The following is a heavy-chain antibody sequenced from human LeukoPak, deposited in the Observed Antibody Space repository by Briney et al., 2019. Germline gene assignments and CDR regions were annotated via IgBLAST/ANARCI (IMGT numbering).Heavy chain of an antibody. Sequence: GESLKISCKGSGYSFTSYWIGWVRQMPGIGLEWMGIIYPGDSDTRYSPSFQGQVTISADKSISTAYLQWSSLKASDTAMYYCARFSGSGWSIYYFDYWGQGTLVTVSS. D-gene: IGHD6-19*01. J-gene: IGHJ4*02. V-gene: IGHV5-51*01. CDR2: IYPGDSDT. CDR1: GYSFTSYW. CDR3: ARFSGSGWSIYYFDY.